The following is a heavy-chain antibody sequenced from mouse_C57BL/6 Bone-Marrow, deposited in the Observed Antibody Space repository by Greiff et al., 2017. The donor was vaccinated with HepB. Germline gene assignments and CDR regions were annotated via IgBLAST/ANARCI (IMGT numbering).Heavy chain of an antibody. Sequence: QVQLQQSGAELARPGASVKMSCKASGYTFTSYTMHWVKQRPGQGLEWIGYINPSSGYTKYNQKFKDKATLTADKSSSTAYMQLSSLTSEDSAVYYCARSWLYYYGSSSFAYWGQGTLVTVSA. CDR2: INPSSGYT. V-gene: IGHV1-4*01. D-gene: IGHD1-1*01. J-gene: IGHJ3*01. CDR1: GYTFTSYT. CDR3: ARSWLYYYGSSSFAY.